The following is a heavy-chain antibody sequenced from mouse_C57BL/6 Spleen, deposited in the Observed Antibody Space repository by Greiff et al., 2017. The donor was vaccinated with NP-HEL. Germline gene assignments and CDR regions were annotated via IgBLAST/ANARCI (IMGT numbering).Heavy chain of an antibody. CDR3: ARSRGGSSYGYAMDY. J-gene: IGHJ4*01. Sequence: VKLQQPGAELVKPGASVKLSCKASGYTFTSYWMHWVKQRPGQGLEWIGMIHPNSGSTNYNEKFKSKATLTVDKSSSTAYMQLSSLTSEDSAVYDCARSRGGSSYGYAMDYWGQGTSVTVSS. V-gene: IGHV1-64*01. CDR2: IHPNSGST. D-gene: IGHD1-1*01. CDR1: GYTFTSYW.